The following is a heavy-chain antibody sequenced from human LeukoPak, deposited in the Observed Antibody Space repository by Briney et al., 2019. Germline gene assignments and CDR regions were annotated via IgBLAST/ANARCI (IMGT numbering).Heavy chain of an antibody. J-gene: IGHJ4*02. CDR3: ARANYGGLFDY. CDR2: IIPILGIA. V-gene: IGHV1-69*04. CDR1: GGTFSSYA. D-gene: IGHD3-16*01. Sequence: SVKVSCKASGGTFSSYAISWVRQAPGQGVEWMGRIIPILGIANYAQKFQGRVTITADKSTSTAYMELSSLRSEDTAVYYCARANYGGLFDYWGQGTLVTVSS.